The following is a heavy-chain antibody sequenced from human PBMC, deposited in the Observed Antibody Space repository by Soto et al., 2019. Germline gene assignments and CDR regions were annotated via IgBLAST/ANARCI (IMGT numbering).Heavy chain of an antibody. CDR1: GYSFTSYW. CDR3: AITTVVTSAFDI. J-gene: IGHJ3*02. Sequence: GESLKISCQGSGYSFTSYWISWVRQMPGKGLEWMGRIDPSDSYTNYSPSFQGHVTISADKSISTAYLQWSSLKASDTAMYYCAITTVVTSAFDIWGQGTMVTVSS. CDR2: IDPSDSYT. V-gene: IGHV5-10-1*01. D-gene: IGHD4-17*01.